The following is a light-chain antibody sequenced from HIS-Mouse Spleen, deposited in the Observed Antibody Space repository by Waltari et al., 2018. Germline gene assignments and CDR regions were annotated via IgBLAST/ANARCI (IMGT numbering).Light chain of an antibody. Sequence: SYELTQPPSVSVSPGQTARITCPGDALPKKYAYWYQQKSGQAPVLVIYEDRKRPAGTPGGFSGSSSWKMATLTISGAQVEDEADYYCYSTDSSGNHRVFGGGTKLTVL. J-gene: IGLJ2*01. V-gene: IGLV3-10*01. CDR1: ALPKKY. CDR3: YSTDSSGNHRV. CDR2: EDR.